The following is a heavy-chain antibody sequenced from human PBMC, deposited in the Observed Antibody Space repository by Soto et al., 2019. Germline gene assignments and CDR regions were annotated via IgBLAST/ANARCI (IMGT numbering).Heavy chain of an antibody. J-gene: IGHJ4*02. D-gene: IGHD6-13*01. CDR2: IYYSGST. CDR1: GGSVSSGSYY. Sequence: PSDTLSLTCTVSGGSVSSGSYYWSWIRQPPGKGLEWIGYIYYSGSTNYNPSLKSRVTISVDTSKNQFSLKLSSVTAADTAVYYCARVSSSWLRYFDYWGQGTLVTVSS. CDR3: ARVSSSWLRYFDY. V-gene: IGHV4-61*01.